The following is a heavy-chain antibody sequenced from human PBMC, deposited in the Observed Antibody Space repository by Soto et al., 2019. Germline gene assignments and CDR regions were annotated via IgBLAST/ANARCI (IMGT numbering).Heavy chain of an antibody. CDR2: IFPGGST. V-gene: IGHV3-23*03. J-gene: IGHJ4*02. CDR1: GFTFSTYT. D-gene: IGHD3-9*01. CDR3: ATARQPDGIWTFDL. Sequence: EAPLLESGGQLVQPGGSLRLSCAASGFTFSTYTMNWVRQAPGKGLEWVAGIFPGGSTYYANSVKGRFTISRDHSQSSVFLQMSSLRDEDTAVYYWATARQPDGIWTFDLWGQGTLVTVSS.